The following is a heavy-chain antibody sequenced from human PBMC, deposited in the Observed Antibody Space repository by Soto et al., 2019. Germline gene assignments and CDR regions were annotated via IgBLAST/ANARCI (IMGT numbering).Heavy chain of an antibody. Sequence: ASVKVSCKASGYTFTSYGISWVRQAPGQGLEWMGRISAYNGNTNYAQKLQGRVTMTTDTSTSTAYMELRSLRSDDTAVYYCARDAYSGSYYDAFDIWGQGTMVTVSS. CDR1: GYTFTSYG. V-gene: IGHV1-18*01. D-gene: IGHD1-26*01. CDR2: ISAYNGNT. CDR3: ARDAYSGSYYDAFDI. J-gene: IGHJ3*02.